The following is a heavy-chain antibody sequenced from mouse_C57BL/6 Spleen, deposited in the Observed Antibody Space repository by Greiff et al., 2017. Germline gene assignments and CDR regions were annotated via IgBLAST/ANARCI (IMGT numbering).Heavy chain of an antibody. CDR3: ARRGDYYGSSYGYFDY. J-gene: IGHJ2*01. Sequence: ESGPGILQSSQTLSLTCSFSGFSLSTSGMGVSWIRQPSGKGLEWLAHIYWDDDKRYNPSLKSRLTISKDTSRNQVFLKITSVDTADTATYYCARRGDYYGSSYGYFDYWGQGTTLTVSS. D-gene: IGHD1-1*01. CDR1: GFSLSTSGMG. V-gene: IGHV8-12*01. CDR2: IYWDDDK.